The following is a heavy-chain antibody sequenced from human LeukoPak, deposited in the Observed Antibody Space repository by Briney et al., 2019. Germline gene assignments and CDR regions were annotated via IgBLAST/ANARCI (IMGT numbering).Heavy chain of an antibody. CDR1: GFTFDDYA. D-gene: IGHD1-26*01. V-gene: IGHV3-9*03. J-gene: IGHJ3*02. CDR3: AKDMGGSYSAGAFDI. CDR2: ISWNSGSI. Sequence: GGSLRLSCAASGFTFDDYAMHWVRQVPGKGLEWVSGISWNSGSIAYADSVKGRFTISRDNAKNSLYLQMNSLRAEDMALYYCAKDMGGSYSAGAFDIWGQGTMVTVSS.